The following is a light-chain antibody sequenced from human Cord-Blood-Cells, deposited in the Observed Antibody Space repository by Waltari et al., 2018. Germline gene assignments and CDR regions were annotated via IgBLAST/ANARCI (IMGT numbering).Light chain of an antibody. CDR3: SSYTSSSTLVV. CDR2: DVS. V-gene: IGLV2-14*01. Sequence: QSALTQPASVSGSPGQSITISCTGTSSDVGGYNYVSWYPPHPGKAPKLMIYDVSNRPSGVSNRFSVSKSGNTASLTISGLQAEDEADYYCSSYTSSSTLVVFGGGTKLTVL. CDR1: SSDVGGYNY. J-gene: IGLJ2*01.